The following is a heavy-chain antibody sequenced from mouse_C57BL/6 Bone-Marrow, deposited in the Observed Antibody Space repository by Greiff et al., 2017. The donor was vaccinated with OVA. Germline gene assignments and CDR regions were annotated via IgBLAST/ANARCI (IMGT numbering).Heavy chain of an antibody. CDR1: GFTFSDYY. CDR3: ARIWLLRPYWYFDV. V-gene: IGHV5-16*01. CDR2: INYDGSST. D-gene: IGHD2-3*01. Sequence: EVQVVESEGGLVQPGSSMKLSCTASGFTFSDYYMAWVRQVPEKGLEWVANINYDGSSTYYLDSLKSRFIISRDNAKNILYLQMSSLKSEDTATYYCARIWLLRPYWYFDVWGTGTTVTVSS. J-gene: IGHJ1*03.